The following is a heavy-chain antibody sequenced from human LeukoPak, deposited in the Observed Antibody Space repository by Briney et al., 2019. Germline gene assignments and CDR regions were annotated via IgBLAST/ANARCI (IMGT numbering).Heavy chain of an antibody. V-gene: IGHV4-59*01. CDR1: GGSISSYY. Sequence: PSETLSLTCTVSGGSISSYYWSSIRQPPGKGLEWIGYIYYSGSTNYNPSLKSRVTISVDTSKNQFSLKLSSVTAAYTAVYYCARGTTVTSDYWGQGTLVTVSS. CDR3: ARGTTVTSDY. CDR2: IYYSGST. D-gene: IGHD4-11*01. J-gene: IGHJ4*02.